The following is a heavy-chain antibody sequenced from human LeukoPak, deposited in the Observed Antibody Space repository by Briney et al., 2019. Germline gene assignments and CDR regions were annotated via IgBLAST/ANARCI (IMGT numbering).Heavy chain of an antibody. CDR1: GGSFSGYY. J-gene: IGHJ4*02. Sequence: PSETLSLTCVVYGGSFSGYYWSWIRHPPGKGLEWIGEINNSGSTNYNPSLKSRVTISVDTSKNQFSLKLSSVTAADAAVYYCAIAGEGDGGIDYWGQGTLVTVSS. D-gene: IGHD3-10*01. CDR2: INNSGST. CDR3: AIAGEGDGGIDY. V-gene: IGHV4-34*01.